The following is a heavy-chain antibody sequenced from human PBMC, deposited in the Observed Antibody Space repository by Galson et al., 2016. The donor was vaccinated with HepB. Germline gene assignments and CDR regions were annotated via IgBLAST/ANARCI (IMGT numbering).Heavy chain of an antibody. CDR3: ARVEAIYYYYMDV. J-gene: IGHJ6*03. Sequence: SLRLSCAASGFTFSSSGMHWVRQAPGKGLEWVSFIFYDGSNKEYADSVKGRFPISRDNSKNTLYLQMNSLRGEDTAVYYCARVEAIYYYYMDVWGKGTTVTVSS. V-gene: IGHV3-33*01. CDR2: IFYDGSNK. CDR1: GFTFSSSG. D-gene: IGHD5-24*01.